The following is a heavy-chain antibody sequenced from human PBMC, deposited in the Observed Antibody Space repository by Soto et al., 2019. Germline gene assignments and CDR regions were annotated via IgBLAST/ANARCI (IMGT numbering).Heavy chain of an antibody. Sequence: QVQLQQWGAGLLKPSETLSLTCAVYGGSFSGYYWSWIRQPPGQGLEWIGEINHSGSTNYNPSLKSRVTISVDTSKNQFSRELGSGTAADTAVYYCAREKDIVVVVAASDAFDIWGQGTMVTVSS. CDR2: INHSGST. CDR1: GGSFSGYY. V-gene: IGHV4-34*01. CDR3: AREKDIVVVVAASDAFDI. D-gene: IGHD2-15*01. J-gene: IGHJ3*02.